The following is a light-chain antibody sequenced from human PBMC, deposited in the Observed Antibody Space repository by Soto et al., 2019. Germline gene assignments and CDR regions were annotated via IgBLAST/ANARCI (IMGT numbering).Light chain of an antibody. Sequence: QSVLTQPASVSGSPGQSITISCTGTSSDVGGYNYVSWYQHHPGKAPKLLIYEVSYRPSGVSDRFSGSKSANTASLTISGLQAEDEADYYCSSYVGSNNFPYVFGTGTKVTVL. CDR1: SSDVGGYNY. CDR2: EVS. CDR3: SSYVGSNNFPYV. J-gene: IGLJ1*01. V-gene: IGLV2-14*01.